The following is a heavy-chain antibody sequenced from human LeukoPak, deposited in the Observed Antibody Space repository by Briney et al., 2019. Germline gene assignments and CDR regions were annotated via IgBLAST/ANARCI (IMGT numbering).Heavy chain of an antibody. D-gene: IGHD6-6*01. CDR3: ASLAARQLMDV. V-gene: IGHV1-69*04. Sequence: EASVKVSCKASGGTFSSYAISWVRQAPGQGLEWMGRIIPILGIANYAQKFQGRVTITADKSTSTACMELSSLRSEDTAVYYCASLAARQLMDVWGPGTTVTVSS. J-gene: IGHJ6*02. CDR2: IIPILGIA. CDR1: GGTFSSYA.